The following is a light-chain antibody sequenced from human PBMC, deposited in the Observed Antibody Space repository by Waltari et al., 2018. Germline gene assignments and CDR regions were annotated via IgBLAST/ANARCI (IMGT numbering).Light chain of an antibody. CDR3: ATWDDILNAYF. CDR1: SSDVGGYNY. Sequence: QSALTQPPSASGSPGQSVTISCTGTSSDVGGYNYVSWYQQYPGKAPTVMIYEVSKRPAGVPARFSGSKSGNTASLTVSGVQAEDEADYYCATWDDILNAYFFGPGTKVTVL. CDR2: EVS. J-gene: IGLJ1*01. V-gene: IGLV2-8*01.